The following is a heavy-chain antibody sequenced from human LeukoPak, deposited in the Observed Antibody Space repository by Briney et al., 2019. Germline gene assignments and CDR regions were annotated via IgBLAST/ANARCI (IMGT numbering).Heavy chain of an antibody. CDR2: ISSSGSTI. V-gene: IGHV3-48*03. CDR1: GFTFSSYE. CDR3: ARGGHSSSWSPWDY. Sequence: GGSQRLSCAASGFTFSSYEMNWVRQAPGKGLEWVSYISSSGSTIYYADSVKGRFTISRDNAKNSLYLQMNSLRAEDTAAYYCARGGHSSSWSPWDYWGQGTLVTVSS. D-gene: IGHD6-13*01. J-gene: IGHJ4*02.